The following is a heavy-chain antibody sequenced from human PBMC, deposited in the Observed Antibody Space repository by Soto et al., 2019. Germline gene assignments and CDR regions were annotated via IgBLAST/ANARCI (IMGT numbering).Heavy chain of an antibody. CDR2: IYWYDDK. J-gene: IGHJ4*02. CDR1: GFSLTSGVG. D-gene: IGHD3-16*01. CDR3: AHIDPEIVTVGGHGGFDY. V-gene: IGHV2-5*01. Sequence: QITLKESGPTLVRPPQTLTLTCTFSGFSLTSGVGVGWIRQPPGTALEWLALIYWYDDKRSSPSLKNRLTITKDTSKNQVVLTVANVGPVEPATYVCAHIDPEIVTVGGHGGFDYWGPGTLVTVSS.